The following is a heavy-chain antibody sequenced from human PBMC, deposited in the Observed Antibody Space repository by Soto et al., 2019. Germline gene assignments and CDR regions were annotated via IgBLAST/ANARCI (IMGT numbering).Heavy chain of an antibody. J-gene: IGHJ6*02. V-gene: IGHV4-39*01. Sequence: SETLSLTCTVSGGSISSSSYYWGWIRQPPGKGLEWIGSIYYSGSTYYNPSLKSRVTISVDTSKYQFSLKPSSVTAADTAVYYCARTAVYSGSYLIYGMDVWGQGTTVTVSS. D-gene: IGHD1-26*01. CDR2: IYYSGST. CDR3: ARTAVYSGSYLIYGMDV. CDR1: GGSISSSSYY.